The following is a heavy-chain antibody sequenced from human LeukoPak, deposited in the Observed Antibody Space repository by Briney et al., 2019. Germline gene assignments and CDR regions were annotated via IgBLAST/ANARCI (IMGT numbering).Heavy chain of an antibody. CDR1: GGSISSGGYY. Sequence: PSETLSLTCTVSGGSISSGGYYWSWIRQHPGKGLEWIGYIYYSGSTYYNPSLKSRVTISVDTSKNQFSLKLSSVTAADTAVYYCARQYARTDHYYYYGMDVWGQGTTVTVSS. CDR3: ARQYARTDHYYYYGMDV. CDR2: IYYSGST. V-gene: IGHV4-31*03. D-gene: IGHD2-2*01. J-gene: IGHJ6*02.